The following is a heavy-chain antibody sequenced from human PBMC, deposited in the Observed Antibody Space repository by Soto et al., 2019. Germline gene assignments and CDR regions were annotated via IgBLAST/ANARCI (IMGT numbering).Heavy chain of an antibody. Sequence: GSLRLSCAASGFTFSSYSMNWVRQAPGKGLEWVSSISSSSSYIYYADSVKGRFTISRDNAKNSLYLQMNSLRAEDTAVYYCARDELGIAVPHDALYIWAQRTTVTVSS. J-gene: IGHJ3*02. CDR1: GFTFSSYS. V-gene: IGHV3-21*01. CDR3: ARDELGIAVPHDALYI. CDR2: ISSSSSYI. D-gene: IGHD6-19*01.